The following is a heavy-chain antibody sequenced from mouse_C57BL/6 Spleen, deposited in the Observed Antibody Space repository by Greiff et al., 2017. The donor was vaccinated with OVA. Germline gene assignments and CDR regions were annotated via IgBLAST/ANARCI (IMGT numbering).Heavy chain of an antibody. CDR3: ARRWLEGYFDV. CDR2: ISSGGSYT. Sequence: VQLKESGGDLVKPGGSLKLSCAASGFTFSSYGMSWVRQTPDKRLEWVATISSGGSYTYYPDSVKGRFTISRDNAKNTLYLQMSSLKSEDTAMYYCARRWLEGYFDVWGTGTTVTVSS. J-gene: IGHJ1*03. CDR1: GFTFSSYG. D-gene: IGHD2-3*01. V-gene: IGHV5-6*01.